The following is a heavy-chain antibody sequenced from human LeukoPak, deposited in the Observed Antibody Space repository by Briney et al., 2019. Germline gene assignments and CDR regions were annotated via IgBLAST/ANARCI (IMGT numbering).Heavy chain of an antibody. CDR2: IYHSGST. V-gene: IGHV4-30-2*01. CDR3: ARADYDILTGSFGDAFDI. J-gene: IGHJ3*02. CDR1: GGSNSSGGYS. Sequence: SQTLSLTCAVSGGSNSSGGYSWSWIRQPPGKGLEWIGYIYHSGSTYYNPSLKSRVTISVDRSKNQFSLKLSSVTAADTAVYYCARADYDILTGSFGDAFDIWGQGTMVTVSS. D-gene: IGHD3-9*01.